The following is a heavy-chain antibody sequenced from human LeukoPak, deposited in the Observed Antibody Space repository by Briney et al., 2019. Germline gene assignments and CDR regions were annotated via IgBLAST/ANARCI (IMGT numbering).Heavy chain of an antibody. CDR1: GGSISSSSYY. V-gene: IGHV4-39*01. Sequence: PSETLSPTCTVSGGSISSSSYYWGWIRQPPGKGLEWIGSIYYSGSTYYNPSLKSRVTISVDTSKNQFSLELSSVTAADTAVYYCARIQLWQDYWGQGTLVTVSS. CDR2: IYYSGST. D-gene: IGHD5-18*01. CDR3: ARIQLWQDY. J-gene: IGHJ4*02.